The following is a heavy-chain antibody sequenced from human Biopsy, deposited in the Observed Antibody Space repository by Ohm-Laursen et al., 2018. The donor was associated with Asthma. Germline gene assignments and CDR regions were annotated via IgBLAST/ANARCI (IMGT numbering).Heavy chain of an antibody. V-gene: IGHV3-30*03. CDR2: ISSDGHLK. CDR3: ARESGQDYGGFGSFDR. J-gene: IGHJ3*02. Sequence: SLRLSCTASGFVFSQSGMHWVRQAPGKGLEWVALISSDGHLKYYEDSVKGRFTIPRDNSKNSLYLQINSLRVEDSAVYYCARESGQDYGGFGSFDRWGQGKMVAVSS. D-gene: IGHD4-23*01. CDR1: GFVFSQSG.